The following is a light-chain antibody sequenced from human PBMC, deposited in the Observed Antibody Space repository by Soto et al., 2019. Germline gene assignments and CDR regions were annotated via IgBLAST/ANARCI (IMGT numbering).Light chain of an antibody. Sequence: EIVMTRSPGTLSVSPGERATLSCIASQSVSSNLAWYQQKPGQAPRLLIYGASTRATGIPARFSGSRSGTEFTLTISSLQSEDFAVYYCQQYNNWPRKFGQGTKVEIK. CDR3: QQYNNWPRK. CDR2: GAS. V-gene: IGKV3-15*01. CDR1: QSVSSN. J-gene: IGKJ1*01.